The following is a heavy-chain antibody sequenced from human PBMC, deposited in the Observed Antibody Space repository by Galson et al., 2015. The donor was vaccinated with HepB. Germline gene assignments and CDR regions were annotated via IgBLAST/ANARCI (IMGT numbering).Heavy chain of an antibody. Sequence: TLSLTCTVSGASLSSGGYYWSWIRQHPEKGLEWIGYVFYSEASYYNPSLKSRVVISVDTSKDQFSLKLSSVTAADTAVYYCARGYQILCAWGQGTLVTVSS. CDR3: ARGYQILCA. V-gene: IGHV4-31*03. CDR1: GASLSSGGYY. J-gene: IGHJ5*02. CDR2: VFYSEAS. D-gene: IGHD2-2*01.